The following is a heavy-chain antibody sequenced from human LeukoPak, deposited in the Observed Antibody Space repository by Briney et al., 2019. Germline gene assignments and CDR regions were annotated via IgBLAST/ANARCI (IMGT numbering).Heavy chain of an antibody. CDR3: ARDIYDSGDFRGDF. V-gene: IGHV3-43*01. D-gene: IGHD3-22*01. CDR1: GFTFSSYA. CDR2: ISWNSGSI. J-gene: IGHJ4*02. Sequence: GGSLRLSCAASGFTFSSYAMSWVRQPPGKGLEWVSLISWNSGSIKYTESVKGRFTISRDNSKNSLYLQMSSLRTEDTALYYCARDIYDSGDFRGDFWGQGTLVTVSS.